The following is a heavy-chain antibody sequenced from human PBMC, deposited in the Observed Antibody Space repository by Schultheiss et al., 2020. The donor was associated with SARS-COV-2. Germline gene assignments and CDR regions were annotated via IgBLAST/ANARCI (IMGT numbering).Heavy chain of an antibody. V-gene: IGHV3-64D*06. J-gene: IGHJ3*02. CDR2: ISSNGGST. CDR1: GFTFSSYA. CDR3: VKDTVVITTVAFDI. Sequence: GGSLRLSCSASGFTFSSYAMHWVRQAPGKGLEYVSAISSNGGSTYYADSVKGRFTISRDNSKNTLYLQMNSLRAEDTAVYYCVKDTVVITTVAFDIWGQGTMVTVSS. D-gene: IGHD3-22*01.